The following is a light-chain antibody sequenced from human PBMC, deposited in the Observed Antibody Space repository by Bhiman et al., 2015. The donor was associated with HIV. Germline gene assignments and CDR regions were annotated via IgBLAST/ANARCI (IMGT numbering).Light chain of an antibody. CDR3: QSSDRSLGHSKV. J-gene: IGLJ2*01. Sequence: QSVLTQPPSVSGAPGQRVTISCTGSSSNIGAGYDVHWYQQLPGTAPKLLIYGNNNRPSGVPDRFSGSKSGTSASLAITGLQAADEADYYCQSSDRSLGHSKVFGGGTKLTVL. CDR1: SSNIGAGYD. V-gene: IGLV1-40*01. CDR2: GNN.